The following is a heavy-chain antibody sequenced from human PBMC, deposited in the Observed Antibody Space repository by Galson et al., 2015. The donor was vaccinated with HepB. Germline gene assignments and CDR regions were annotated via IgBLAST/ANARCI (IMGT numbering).Heavy chain of an antibody. CDR2: ISAYNGNT. CDR3: ARALSDYYDTGCCPFDY. D-gene: IGHD3-22*01. J-gene: IGHJ4*02. V-gene: IGHV1-18*04. CDR1: GYTLTNYG. Sequence: SVKVSCKASGYTLTNYGFSWVRQAPGQGLEWMGWISAYNGNTNYAQKLQGRVTMTTDTSTSTAYMELRSLRSDDTAVYYCARALSDYYDTGCCPFDYWGQGTLVTVSS.